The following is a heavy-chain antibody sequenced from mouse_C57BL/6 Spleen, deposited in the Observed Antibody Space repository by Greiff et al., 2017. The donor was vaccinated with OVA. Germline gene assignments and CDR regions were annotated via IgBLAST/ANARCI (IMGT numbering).Heavy chain of an antibody. J-gene: IGHJ2*01. CDR2: INPGSGGT. V-gene: IGHV1-54*01. CDR3: ARSGDDGYLDY. Sequence: VQLQQSGAELVRPGTSVKVSCKASGYAFTNYLIEWVKQRPGQGLEWIGVINPGSGGTNYNEKFKGKATLTADKSSSTAYMQLSSLTSEDSAVYFCARSGDDGYLDYWGQGTTLTVSS. D-gene: IGHD2-13*01. CDR1: GYAFTNYL.